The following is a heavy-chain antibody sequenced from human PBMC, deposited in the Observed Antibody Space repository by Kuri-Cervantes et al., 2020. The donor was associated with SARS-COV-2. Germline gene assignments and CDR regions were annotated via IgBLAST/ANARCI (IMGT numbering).Heavy chain of an antibody. V-gene: IGHV3-23*01. CDR3: AERPNQYGSGSNSYYYMDV. CDR1: GFTFTDYG. CDR2: INYSGGST. D-gene: IGHD3-10*01. Sequence: GGSLRLSCLTSGFTFTDYGMAWVRRAPGKVLEWVSSINYSGGSTYYAASVRGRFTISRDNSKNMLYLQMNSLRAEDTAVYYCAERPNQYGSGSNSYYYMDVWGKGSTVTVSS. J-gene: IGHJ6*03.